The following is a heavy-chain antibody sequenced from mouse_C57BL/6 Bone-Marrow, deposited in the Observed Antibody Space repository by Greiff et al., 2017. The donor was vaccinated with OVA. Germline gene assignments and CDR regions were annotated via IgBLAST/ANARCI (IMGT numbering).Heavy chain of an antibody. V-gene: IGHV1-22*01. CDR1: GYTFTDYN. CDR2: INPNNGGT. Sequence: VHVKQSGPELVKPGASVKMSCKASGYTFTDYNMHWVKQSHGKSLEWIGYINPNNGGTSYNQKFKGKATLTVNKSSSTAYMELRSLTSEDSAVYYCARGWDGYFSWFAYWGQGTLVTVSA. CDR3: ARGWDGYFSWFAY. J-gene: IGHJ3*01. D-gene: IGHD2-3*01.